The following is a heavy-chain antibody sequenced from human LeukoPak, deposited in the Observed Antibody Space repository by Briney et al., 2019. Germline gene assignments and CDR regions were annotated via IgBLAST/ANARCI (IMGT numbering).Heavy chain of an antibody. D-gene: IGHD1-14*01. CDR1: GFTVITND. CDR2: LYSDGNT. Sequence: GGSLRLSCAASGFTVITNDMSWVRQAPGKGLEWVSVLYSDGNTKYADSVQGRFTISRDNSKNTLYLEMNSLSPDDTAVYYCARGVEPLAANTLAYWGQGTLVTVSS. V-gene: IGHV3-53*01. J-gene: IGHJ4*02. CDR3: ARGVEPLAANTLAY.